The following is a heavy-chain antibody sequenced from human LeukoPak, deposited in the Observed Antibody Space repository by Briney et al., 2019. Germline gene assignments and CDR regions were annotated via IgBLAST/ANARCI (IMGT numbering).Heavy chain of an antibody. D-gene: IGHD4/OR15-4a*01. CDR2: IYSGGST. Sequence: GGSLRLSCAASGFTVSSNYMSWVRQAPGKGLEWVSVIYSGGSTYYADSVKGRFTISRDNSKNTLYLQMNSLRAEDTAVYYCATRGDPSDYGTVTYYYYMDVWGKGTTVTVSS. CDR3: ATRGDPSDYGTVTYYYYMDV. V-gene: IGHV3-53*01. J-gene: IGHJ6*03. CDR1: GFTVSSNY.